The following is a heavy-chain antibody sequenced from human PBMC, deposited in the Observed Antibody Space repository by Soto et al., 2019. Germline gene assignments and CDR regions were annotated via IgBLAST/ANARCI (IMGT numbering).Heavy chain of an antibody. CDR3: VRGGSANYYGLFDS. V-gene: IGHV3-74*03. CDR1: GFTFSSYW. J-gene: IGHJ4*02. D-gene: IGHD1-26*01. CDR2: IKSDASTI. Sequence: EVQLVESGGGLVQPGGSLRLSCAASGFTFSSYWMHWVRQVPGKGLVWVSRIKSDASTIMYADSVKGRFTISRDNAKNTLYLQVNSLRPEDTAVYYCVRGGSANYYGLFDSWGQRTLVTGSS.